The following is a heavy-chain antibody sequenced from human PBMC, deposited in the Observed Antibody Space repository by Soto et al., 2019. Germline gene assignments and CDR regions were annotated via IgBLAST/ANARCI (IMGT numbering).Heavy chain of an antibody. D-gene: IGHD3-9*01. CDR1: GYAFSDYG. V-gene: IGHV1-18*04. CDR2: ISAYNGNT. J-gene: IGHJ5*02. CDR3: VRVGNPALVMISP. Sequence: ASVKVSCKASGYAFSDYGISWVRQAPGQGLEWMGWISAYNGNTNYAQKLQGRVTMTTDTSTSTAYMELRSLRSDDTAVYYCVRVGNPALVMISPWGQGTLVTVSS.